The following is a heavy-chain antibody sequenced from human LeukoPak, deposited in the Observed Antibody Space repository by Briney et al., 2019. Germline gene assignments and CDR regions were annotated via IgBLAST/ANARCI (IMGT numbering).Heavy chain of an antibody. CDR1: GGSFSGYY. Sequence: SETLSLTCAVYGGSFSGYYWSWIRQPPGKGLEWIGEINHSGSTNYNPSLKSRVTISVDTSKNQSSLKLSSVTAADTAVYYCARSTIFGVVNIDYWGQGTLVTVSS. CDR3: ARSTIFGVVNIDY. CDR2: INHSGST. V-gene: IGHV4-34*01. J-gene: IGHJ4*02. D-gene: IGHD3-3*01.